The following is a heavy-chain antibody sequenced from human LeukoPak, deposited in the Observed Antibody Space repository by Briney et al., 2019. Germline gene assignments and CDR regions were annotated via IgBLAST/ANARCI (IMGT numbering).Heavy chain of an antibody. CDR3: TGDIAGSGTAMDV. CDR2: IGTSGET. Sequence: GGSLRLSCAASGFTFSTYDMHCVREVTGEGREYVATIGTSGETYYAGSVKGRFTISREDGENSLFLQMNRLGAGDTAAYYCTGDIAGSGTAMDVWGKGTTVTVSS. CDR1: GFTFSTYD. J-gene: IGHJ6*03. V-gene: IGHV3-13*01. D-gene: IGHD2-15*01.